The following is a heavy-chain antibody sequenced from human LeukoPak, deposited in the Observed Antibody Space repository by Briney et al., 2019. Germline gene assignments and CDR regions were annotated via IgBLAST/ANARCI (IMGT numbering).Heavy chain of an antibody. D-gene: IGHD3-10*01. CDR1: GVSFSGYY. Sequence: PSETLSLTCAVYGVSFSGYYWSWIRQPPGKGPEWIGEINHSGSTNYNPSLKSRVTISVDTSKNQFSLKLSSVTAADTAVYYCARGRRGGDYWGQGTLVTVSS. CDR3: ARGRRGGDY. CDR2: INHSGST. V-gene: IGHV4-34*01. J-gene: IGHJ4*02.